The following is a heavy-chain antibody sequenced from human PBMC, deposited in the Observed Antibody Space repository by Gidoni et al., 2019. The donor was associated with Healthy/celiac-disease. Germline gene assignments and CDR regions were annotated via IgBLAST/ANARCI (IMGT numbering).Heavy chain of an antibody. CDR2: IIPIFGTA. Sequence: QVQLVQSGAEVKKPGSSVKVSCKASGGTFSSYAISWVRQAPGQGLEWMGGIIPIFGTANYAQKVQGRVTITADESTSTAYMELSSLRSEDTAVYYCARVYYGSGSYYHYYYYGMDVWGQGTTVTVSS. CDR1: GGTFSSYA. CDR3: ARVYYGSGSYYHYYYYGMDV. V-gene: IGHV1-69*01. J-gene: IGHJ6*02. D-gene: IGHD3-10*01.